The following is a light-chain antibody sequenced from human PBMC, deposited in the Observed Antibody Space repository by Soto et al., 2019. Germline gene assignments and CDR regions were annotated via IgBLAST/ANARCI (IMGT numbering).Light chain of an antibody. CDR3: SSYTSTSTPCV. J-gene: IGLJ1*01. CDR2: EVS. CDR1: SSDVGGYNY. V-gene: IGLV2-14*01. Sequence: QSVLTQPASVSGSPGQSITISCTGTSSDVGGYNYVSWYQLHPGKAPKLIIYEVSHRPSGASNHFSGYKSGNTASLTISGLQAEDEADYYCSSYTSTSTPCVFGPGTKVTV.